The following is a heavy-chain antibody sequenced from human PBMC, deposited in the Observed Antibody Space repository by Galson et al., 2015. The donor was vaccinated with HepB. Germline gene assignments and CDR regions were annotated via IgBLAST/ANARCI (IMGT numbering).Heavy chain of an antibody. J-gene: IGHJ5*02. CDR3: ARHGGGSSFYLDA. CDR2: IYNIGST. D-gene: IGHD6-13*01. CDR1: GSSILDHY. Sequence: LSLTCNVSGSSILDHYWSWIRRPPGKGLEWIAYIYNIGSTSYNPSLKSRVTISVDPSKDQVSLSLVSVTAADTALYYCARHGGGSSFYLDAWGPGTLVAVSS. V-gene: IGHV4-59*08.